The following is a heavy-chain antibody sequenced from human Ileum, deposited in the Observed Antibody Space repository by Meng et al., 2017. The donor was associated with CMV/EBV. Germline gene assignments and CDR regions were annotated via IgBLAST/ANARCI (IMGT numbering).Heavy chain of an antibody. Sequence: QLVAFENEVKKTVASGKVAYKTSGDPFINSSITWVRQAPGQGLEWKGWINTYNDNSNSAKKFQDRFTMTKDTSTRTDHMELRSLTSDDTAVYYCARVQLSGVFDYWGQGTLVTVSS. V-gene: IGHV1-18*01. CDR2: INTYNDNS. J-gene: IGHJ4*02. CDR1: GDPFINSS. CDR3: ARVQLSGVFDY. D-gene: IGHD1-26*01.